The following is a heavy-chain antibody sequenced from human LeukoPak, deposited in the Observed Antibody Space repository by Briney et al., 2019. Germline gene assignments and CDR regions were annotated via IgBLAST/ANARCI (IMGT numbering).Heavy chain of an antibody. CDR2: INPNSGGT. Sequence: GASVKLACKASGYTFTGYYMHWVRQAPGQGLEWMGWINPNSGGTNYAQKFQGRVTMTRDTSISTAYMALGRLRSDDTAVYYCARDCDDAFDMWGQGTMVTVSS. J-gene: IGHJ3*02. V-gene: IGHV1-2*02. CDR1: GYTFTGYY. CDR3: ARDCDDAFDM.